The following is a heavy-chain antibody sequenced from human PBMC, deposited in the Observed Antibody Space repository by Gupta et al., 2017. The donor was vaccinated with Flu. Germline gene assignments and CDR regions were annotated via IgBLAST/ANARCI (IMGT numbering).Heavy chain of an antibody. CDR2: IYYSGST. Sequence: QVQLQESGPGLVKPSQTLSLTCTVSGGSISSGGYYWRWIRQHPGKGLEWIGYIYYSGSTYYNPSLKSRVTISVDTSKNQFSLKLSSVTAADTAVYYCARSDTAMGYFDYWGQGTLVTVSS. D-gene: IGHD5-18*01. CDR3: ARSDTAMGYFDY. V-gene: IGHV4-31*03. J-gene: IGHJ4*02. CDR1: GGSISSGGYY.